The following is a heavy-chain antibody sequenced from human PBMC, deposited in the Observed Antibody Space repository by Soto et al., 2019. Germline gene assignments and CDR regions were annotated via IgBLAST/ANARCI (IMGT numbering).Heavy chain of an antibody. CDR1: GFTFSSYG. V-gene: IGHV3-7*05. J-gene: IGHJ3*02. CDR3: ARCTSGSFRNDAFDI. CDR2: IKQDGSEK. D-gene: IGHD2-8*01. Sequence: GGSLRLSCAASGFTFSSYGMHWVRQAPGKGLEWVANIKQDGSEKYYVDSVKGRFTISRDNAKNSLYLQMNSLRAEDTAVYYCARCTSGSFRNDAFDIWGQGTMVTVSS.